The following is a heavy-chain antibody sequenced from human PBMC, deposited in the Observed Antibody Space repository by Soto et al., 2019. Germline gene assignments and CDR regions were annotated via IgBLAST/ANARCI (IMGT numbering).Heavy chain of an antibody. CDR3: ARVPDDAYYYGSGAFDI. J-gene: IGHJ3*02. CDR1: GGSISSSNW. Sequence: QVQLQESGPGLVKPSGTLSLTCAVSGGSISSSNWWSWVRQPPGKGLEWIGEIYHSGSTNYNPSLKSRVTISVDKSKNQFSLKLSSVTAADTAVYYCARVPDDAYYYGSGAFDIWGQGTMVTVSS. D-gene: IGHD3-10*01. V-gene: IGHV4-4*02. CDR2: IYHSGST.